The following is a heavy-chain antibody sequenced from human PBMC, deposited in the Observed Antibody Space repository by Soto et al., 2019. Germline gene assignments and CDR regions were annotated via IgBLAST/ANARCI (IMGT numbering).Heavy chain of an antibody. Sequence: QVQLVQSGAEVKKPGSSVKVSCKASGGTFSSYAISWVRQAPGQGLEWMGGIIPIFGTANYAQKVQGRVTITADESKSTAYMELSSLRSEDTAVYYCASDAQLEPGHYGMDVWGQGTTVTVSS. V-gene: IGHV1-69*12. CDR3: ASDAQLEPGHYGMDV. CDR2: IIPIFGTA. J-gene: IGHJ6*02. CDR1: GGTFSSYA. D-gene: IGHD6-6*01.